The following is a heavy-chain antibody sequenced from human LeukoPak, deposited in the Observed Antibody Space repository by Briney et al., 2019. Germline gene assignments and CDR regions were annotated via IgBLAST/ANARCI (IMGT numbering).Heavy chain of an antibody. CDR3: VKAPRTTVVGFDI. J-gene: IGHJ3*02. CDR2: ISSTGCST. D-gene: IGHD4-11*01. Sequence: GGSLRLSCSASGFTFSSYAMHWVRQAPGKGLEYVSAISSTGCSTYYADSVKGRFTISRDNSKNTLYLQMSSLRAEDTSVYYCVKAPRTTVVGFDIWGQGTMVTVSS. CDR1: GFTFSSYA. V-gene: IGHV3-64D*09.